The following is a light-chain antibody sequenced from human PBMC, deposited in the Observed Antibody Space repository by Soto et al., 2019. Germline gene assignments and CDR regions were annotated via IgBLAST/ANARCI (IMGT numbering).Light chain of an antibody. CDR2: AAS. V-gene: IGKV1-9*01. CDR1: QGISSA. CDR3: QQYKSYPLT. J-gene: IGKJ4*01. Sequence: QLTQSPSSMSASVGDRVTITCRASQGISSAVAWYQQQPGKAPKLLIYAASTLQSGVPSRFSGSGSGTEFTLTSSSVQPDDFATYYCQQYKSYPLTFGGGTKVDIK.